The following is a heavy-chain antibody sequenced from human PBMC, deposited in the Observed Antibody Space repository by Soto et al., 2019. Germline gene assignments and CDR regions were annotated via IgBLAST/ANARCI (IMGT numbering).Heavy chain of an antibody. Sequence: QVQLVQSGAEVKKPGASVKVSCKASGYTFTSYAMHWVRQAPGQRLEWMGWINAGNGNTKYSQKFQGRVTITRDTSASTAYMELSSLRSEDTAVYYCARGGSLYWYFDLGGRGPLVTVSS. CDR2: INAGNGNT. CDR1: GYTFTSYA. D-gene: IGHD1-26*01. V-gene: IGHV1-3*01. J-gene: IGHJ2*01. CDR3: ARGGSLYWYFDL.